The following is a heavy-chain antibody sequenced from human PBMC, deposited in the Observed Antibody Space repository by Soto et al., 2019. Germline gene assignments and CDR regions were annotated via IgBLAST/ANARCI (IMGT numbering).Heavy chain of an antibody. Sequence: QPGGSLSLSCAASGFTFISYAMHWVRQAPGKGLEWVAVISYDGSNKYYADSVKGRFTISRDNSKNTLYLQMNSLRAEDTAVYYCASLHVVVVAATHNWFDPWGQGTLVTVSS. V-gene: IGHV3-30-3*01. CDR2: ISYDGSNK. CDR3: ASLHVVVVAATHNWFDP. CDR1: GFTFISYA. D-gene: IGHD2-15*01. J-gene: IGHJ5*02.